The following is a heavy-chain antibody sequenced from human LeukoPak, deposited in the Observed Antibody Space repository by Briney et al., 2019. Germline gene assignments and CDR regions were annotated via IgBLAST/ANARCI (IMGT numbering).Heavy chain of an antibody. CDR1: GYTFTGYY. J-gene: IGHJ3*02. CDR3: ARVGFTYYYDSSGYLAFDI. V-gene: IGHV1-2*06. CDR2: INPNSGGT. Sequence: GASVKVSCKASGYTFTGYYMRWVRQAPGQGLEWMGRINPNSGGTNYAQKFQGRVTMTRDTSISTAYMELSRLRSDDTAVYYCARVGFTYYYDSSGYLAFDIWGQGTMVTVPS. D-gene: IGHD3-22*01.